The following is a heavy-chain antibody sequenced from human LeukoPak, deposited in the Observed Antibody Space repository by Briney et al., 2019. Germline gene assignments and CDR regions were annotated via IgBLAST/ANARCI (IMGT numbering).Heavy chain of an antibody. J-gene: IGHJ6*03. CDR1: GFTFDDYT. CDR2: ISWDGGST. D-gene: IGHD6-13*01. V-gene: IGHV3-43*01. CDR3: AKDSEAAAGTGTDYYMDV. Sequence: GGSLRLSCAASGFTFDDYTMHWVRHAPGKGLEWVSLISWDGGSTYYADSVKGRFTISRDNSKSSLYLQMNSLRTEDTALYYCAKDSEAAAGTGTDYYMDVWGKGTTVTVSS.